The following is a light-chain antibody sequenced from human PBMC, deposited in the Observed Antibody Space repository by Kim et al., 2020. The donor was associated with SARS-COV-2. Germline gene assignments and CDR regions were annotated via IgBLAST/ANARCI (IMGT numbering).Light chain of an antibody. CDR1: NIGGKH. V-gene: IGLV3-9*01. J-gene: IGLJ2*01. Sequence: SYELTQPLSVSVALGQTAKISCGGDNIGGKHVHWYQQRPGQSPVTVIYRNNNLPSGIPERFSGSNSGNAATLSISRVQVGDEAVYFCQAWDSNTVIFGGG. CDR2: RNN. CDR3: QAWDSNTVI.